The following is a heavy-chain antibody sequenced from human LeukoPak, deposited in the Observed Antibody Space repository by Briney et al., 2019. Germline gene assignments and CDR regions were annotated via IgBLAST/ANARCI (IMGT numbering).Heavy chain of an antibody. CDR3: ARGRSTMYYYYYYMDV. V-gene: IGHV1-8*01. Sequence: ASVKVSCKASGYTFTSYDINWVRQATGQGLEWMGWMNPNSGNTGYAQKFQGRVTMTRNTSISTAYMELSSLRSEDTAVYYCARGRSTMYYYYYYMDVWGNGTTVTVSS. D-gene: IGHD3-3*01. J-gene: IGHJ6*03. CDR1: GYTFTSYD. CDR2: MNPNSGNT.